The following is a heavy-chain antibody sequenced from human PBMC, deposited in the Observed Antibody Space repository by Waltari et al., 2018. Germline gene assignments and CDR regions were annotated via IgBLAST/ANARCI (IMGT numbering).Heavy chain of an antibody. Sequence: EVQLVEFGGGLVKPGGSLRLSCAASGFTFRSYSMNWVRQPPGKGLEWVSSISSSRSYIYYADSVKGRFTISRDNAKNSLYLQMNSLRAEDTAVYYCARGDFWSGYPYGMDVWGQGTTVTVSS. V-gene: IGHV3-21*01. J-gene: IGHJ6*02. CDR2: ISSSRSYI. CDR1: GFTFRSYS. CDR3: ARGDFWSGYPYGMDV. D-gene: IGHD3-3*01.